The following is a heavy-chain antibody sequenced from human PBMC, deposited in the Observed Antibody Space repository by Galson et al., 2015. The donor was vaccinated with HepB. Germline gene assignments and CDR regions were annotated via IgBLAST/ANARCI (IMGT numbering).Heavy chain of an antibody. Sequence: ETLSLTCTVSGGSIVTSSHYWGWVRQPPGKGLEWIGRIYHDGSTLYKTSLKSRITMSVDTSKNQFALKVNSVTAADTALYYCVRPRYCSSATCTAAFDFWGQGILVTVSS. CDR1: GGSIVTSSHY. V-gene: IGHV4-39*01. CDR2: IYHDGST. D-gene: IGHD2-2*01. CDR3: VRPRYCSSATCTAAFDF. J-gene: IGHJ4*02.